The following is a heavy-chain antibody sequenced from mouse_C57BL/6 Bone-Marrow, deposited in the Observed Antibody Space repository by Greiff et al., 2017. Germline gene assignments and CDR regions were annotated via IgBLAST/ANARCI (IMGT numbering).Heavy chain of an antibody. J-gene: IGHJ3*01. Sequence: QVQLQQPGAELVKPGASVNLSCKASGYTFTSYWMHWVKQRPGQGLEWIGMIHPNSGSTNYNEKFKSKATLTVDKSSSTAYMQLSSLTSEDSAVYYCASPLYYYGSSWFAYWGQGTLVTVSA. D-gene: IGHD1-1*01. CDR1: GYTFTSYW. V-gene: IGHV1-64*01. CDR3: ASPLYYYGSSWFAY. CDR2: IHPNSGST.